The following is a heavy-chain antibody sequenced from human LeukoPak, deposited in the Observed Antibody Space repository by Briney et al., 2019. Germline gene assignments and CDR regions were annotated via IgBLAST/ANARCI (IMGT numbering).Heavy chain of an antibody. CDR3: ARGGAVVVAGSDAFDI. CDR1: GYTFTSYY. Sequence: ASVKVSCKASGYTFTSYYMHWVLQAPGQGLEWMGIIDPSGGSTSCAQKFQGRVTMTRDTSTSTVYMELSSLRSEDTPVYYCARGGAVVVAGSDAFDIWGQGPMVTVSS. J-gene: IGHJ3*02. D-gene: IGHD2-15*01. CDR2: IDPSGGST. V-gene: IGHV1-46*01.